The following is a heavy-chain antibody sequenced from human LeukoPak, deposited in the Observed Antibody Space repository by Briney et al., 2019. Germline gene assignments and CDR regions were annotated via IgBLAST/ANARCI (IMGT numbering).Heavy chain of an antibody. CDR1: GFTFRSHA. D-gene: IGHD1-26*01. Sequence: PGGSLRLSCAASGFTFRSHAFHWVRQAPGKGLEWVAFISWDGNIQYYAESVKGRFTISRDSSRNTPFLHMNTLRAEDTAIYYCAKDRTVGASYWYFDLWGRGTLVTVSS. CDR2: ISWDGNIQ. J-gene: IGHJ2*01. V-gene: IGHV3-30-3*01. CDR3: AKDRTVGASYWYFDL.